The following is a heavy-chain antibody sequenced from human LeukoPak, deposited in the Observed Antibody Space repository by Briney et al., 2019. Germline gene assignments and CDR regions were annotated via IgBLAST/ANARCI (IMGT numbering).Heavy chain of an antibody. CDR2: MHPNSGNT. D-gene: IGHD2-2*01. V-gene: IGHV1-8*01. J-gene: IGHJ6*03. CDR1: GYTFTSYD. Sequence: GASVKVSCKASGYTFTSYDINWVRQAAGQGLGWMGWMHPNSGNTGDAQKFQGRVTMNRNTSISTAYMELSSLRSEDTAVYYCARGAPMPYCSSTSCYAANYYYYMDVWGKGTTVTVSS. CDR3: ARGAPMPYCSSTSCYAANYYYYMDV.